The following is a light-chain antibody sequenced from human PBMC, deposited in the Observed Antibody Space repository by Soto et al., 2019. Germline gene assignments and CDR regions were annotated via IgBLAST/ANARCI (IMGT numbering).Light chain of an antibody. Sequence: QSVLTQPPSASGTPGQRVAISCSGSSSNIGSNTVNWYQQFPETAPKLLIYSNNQRPSGVPDRFSGSKSGTSASLAISGLQSEDEADYYCAAWDDSLNGVYVFGPGTKLTVL. J-gene: IGLJ1*01. V-gene: IGLV1-44*01. CDR1: SSNIGSNT. CDR2: SNN. CDR3: AAWDDSLNGVYV.